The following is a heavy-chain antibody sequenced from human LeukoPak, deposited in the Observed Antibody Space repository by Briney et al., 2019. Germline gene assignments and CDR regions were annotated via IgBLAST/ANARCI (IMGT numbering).Heavy chain of an antibody. Sequence: SGPTLVNPTQTLTLTCTFSGFSLSTSGVGVGWIRQPPGKALEWLALIYWNDDKRYSPSLKSRLTITKDTSKNQVVLTMTNMDPVDTATYYCAHIRPGVPAAIQADAFDIWGQGTMVTVSS. V-gene: IGHV2-5*01. J-gene: IGHJ3*02. CDR3: AHIRPGVPAAIQADAFDI. D-gene: IGHD2-2*02. CDR2: IYWNDDK. CDR1: GFSLSTSGVG.